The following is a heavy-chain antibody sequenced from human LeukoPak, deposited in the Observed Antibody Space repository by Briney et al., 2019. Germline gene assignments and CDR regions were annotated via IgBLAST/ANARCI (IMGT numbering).Heavy chain of an antibody. CDR3: ARGALLWFGELDY. J-gene: IGHJ4*02. CDR1: GGSISSGDYY. Sequence: SQTLSLTCTVPGGSISSGDYYWSWIRQPPGKGLEWIGYIYYSGSTYYNPSLKSRVTISVDTSKNQFSLKLSSVTAADTAVYYCARGALLWFGELDYWGQGTLVTVSS. D-gene: IGHD3-10*01. V-gene: IGHV4-30-4*01. CDR2: IYYSGST.